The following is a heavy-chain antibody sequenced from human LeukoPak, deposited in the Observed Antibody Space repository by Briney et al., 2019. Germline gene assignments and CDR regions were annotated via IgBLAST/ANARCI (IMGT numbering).Heavy chain of an antibody. D-gene: IGHD6-19*01. CDR2: ISSSGSTI. J-gene: IGHJ4*02. Sequence: PGGSLRLSCAASGFTFSDYYMSWIRQVPGKGLEWVSYISSSGSTIYYADSVKGRFTISRDNAKNSLYLQMNSLRAEDTAVYYCARDPEPEWLVPGTDYWGQGTLVTVSS. CDR3: ARDPEPEWLVPGTDY. CDR1: GFTFSDYY. V-gene: IGHV3-11*01.